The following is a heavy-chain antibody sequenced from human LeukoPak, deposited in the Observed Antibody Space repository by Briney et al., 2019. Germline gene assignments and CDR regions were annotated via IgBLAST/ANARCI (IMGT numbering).Heavy chain of an antibody. Sequence: GGSLRLPCAASGFPFRSYGMFWVPKAPGKGREGVAFLHYLGSDKYYADSVKGRFTISRDNSKNTLYLQMNSLRAEDTAVYYCGKDNGPYYDFWSGYLGYWGQGTLVTVSS. CDR2: LHYLGSDK. J-gene: IGHJ4*02. CDR1: GFPFRSYG. CDR3: GKDNGPYYDFWSGYLGY. D-gene: IGHD3-3*01. V-gene: IGHV3-30*02.